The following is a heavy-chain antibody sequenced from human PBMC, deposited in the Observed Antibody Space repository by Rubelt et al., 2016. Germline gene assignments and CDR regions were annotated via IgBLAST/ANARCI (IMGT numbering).Heavy chain of an antibody. CDR2: ISAYNGNT. D-gene: IGHD1-7*01. J-gene: IGHJ1*01. Sequence: APGQGLEWMGWISAYNGNTNYAQKFQGRVTITRDTSASTAYMELSSLRSEDTAVYYCARDLSSFPWNYGTLQHWGQGTLINVPS. CDR3: ARDLSSFPWNYGTLQH. V-gene: IGHV1-3*01.